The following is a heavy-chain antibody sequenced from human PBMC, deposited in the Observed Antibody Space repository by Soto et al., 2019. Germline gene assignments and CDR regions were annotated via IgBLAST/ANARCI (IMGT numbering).Heavy chain of an antibody. CDR3: ARARLGAGLGFDY. J-gene: IGHJ4*02. V-gene: IGHV4-34*01. CDR1: GGSFSGYG. Sequence: PSETLSLTCAVYGGSFSGYGWSWIRQPPGKGLEWIGEINHSGSTNYNPSLKSRVTISVDTSKNQFSLKLSSVTAADTAVYYCARARLGAGLGFDYGGQGTLVTVPS. CDR2: INHSGST. D-gene: IGHD1-26*01.